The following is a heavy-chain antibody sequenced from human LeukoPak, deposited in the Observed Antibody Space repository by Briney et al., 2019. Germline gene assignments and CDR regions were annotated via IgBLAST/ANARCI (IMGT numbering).Heavy chain of an antibody. D-gene: IGHD2-15*01. CDR2: IRYDGSNK. Sequence: GGSLRLSCAASGFTFSSYGMHWVRQAPGKGLEWVAFIRYDGSNKYYADSVKGRFTISRDNSKNTLYLQMNSLRAEDTAVYYCAKTGGLGYCSGGSCYLVDYWGQGTLVTVSP. CDR3: AKTGGLGYCSGGSCYLVDY. CDR1: GFTFSSYG. J-gene: IGHJ4*02. V-gene: IGHV3-30*02.